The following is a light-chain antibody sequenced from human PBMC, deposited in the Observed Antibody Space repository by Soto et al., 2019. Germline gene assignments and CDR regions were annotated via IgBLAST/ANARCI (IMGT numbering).Light chain of an antibody. CDR1: SSDVGGYNY. J-gene: IGLJ1*01. CDR2: DVS. Sequence: ALTQPASVSGSPGQSITISCTGTSSDVGGYNYVSWYQQHPGKAPKLMIYDVSNRPSGVSNRFSGSKSGNTASLTISGLQAEDEADYYCSSYTSSSTPFVFGTGTKVTVL. CDR3: SSYTSSSTPFV. V-gene: IGLV2-14*01.